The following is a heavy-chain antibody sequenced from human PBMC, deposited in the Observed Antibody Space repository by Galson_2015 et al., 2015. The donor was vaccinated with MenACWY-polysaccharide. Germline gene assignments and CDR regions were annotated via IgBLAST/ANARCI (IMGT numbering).Heavy chain of an antibody. CDR3: ARGGKYYYDSGGYLNWFDP. Sequence: SVKGSCKASGYSFSSYDINWVRQTTGQGLEWMGWMNPNSGNTGYAQKFQGRVTMTRNTSISIAYMELSSLRSEDTAVYYCARGGKYYYDSGGYLNWFDPWGQGTLVTVSS. CDR2: MNPNSGNT. CDR1: GYSFSSYD. J-gene: IGHJ5*02. V-gene: IGHV1-8*01. D-gene: IGHD3-22*01.